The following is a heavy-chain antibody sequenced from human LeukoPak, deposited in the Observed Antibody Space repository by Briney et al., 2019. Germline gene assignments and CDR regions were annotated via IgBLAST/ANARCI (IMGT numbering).Heavy chain of an antibody. CDR1: GGTFSSYA. CDR3: TIIPNVILFTHYFEY. Sequence: GASVKVSCKASGGTFSSYAISWVRQAPGQGLEWMGGIIPFLGTTNYAQKFQGRVTITADEPTRTAYMELTYVRSDDTAVYYCTIIPNVILFTHYFEYWGQGTLVTVSS. CDR2: IIPFLGTT. J-gene: IGHJ4*02. D-gene: IGHD2-21*01. V-gene: IGHV1-69*13.